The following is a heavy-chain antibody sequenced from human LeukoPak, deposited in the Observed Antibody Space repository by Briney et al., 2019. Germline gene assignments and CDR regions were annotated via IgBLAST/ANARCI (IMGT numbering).Heavy chain of an antibody. CDR3: ARDKRYCSSTSCCNYMDV. J-gene: IGHJ6*03. Sequence: SETLSLTCAVSGGSISSPYWWSWVRQPPGKGLEWIGEIYHSGSTNYNPSLKSRVTVSVDKFKNEFSLNLTSVTAADTAVYYCARDKRYCSSTSCCNYMDVWGKGTTVTISS. CDR2: IYHSGST. CDR1: GGSISSPYW. D-gene: IGHD2-2*01. V-gene: IGHV4-4*02.